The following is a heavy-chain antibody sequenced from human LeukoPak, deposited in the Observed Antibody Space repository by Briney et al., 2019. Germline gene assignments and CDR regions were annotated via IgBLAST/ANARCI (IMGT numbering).Heavy chain of an antibody. CDR2: ISYDGSNK. CDR1: GFTFSSYG. Sequence: PGGSLRLSCAASGFTFSSYGIHWVRQAPGKGLEWVALISYDGSNKYYAASVKGRFTISRDNSKNTLYLQMNSLRAEDTAVYYCANENYYSSGSYPDYWGQGTLVTVSS. J-gene: IGHJ4*02. CDR3: ANENYYSSGSYPDY. D-gene: IGHD3-10*01. V-gene: IGHV3-30*18.